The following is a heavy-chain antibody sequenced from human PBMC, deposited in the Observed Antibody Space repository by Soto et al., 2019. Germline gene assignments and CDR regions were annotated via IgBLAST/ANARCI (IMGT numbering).Heavy chain of an antibody. D-gene: IGHD3-22*01. CDR1: GGTFSSYA. CDR2: IIPIFGTA. CDR3: ARVGGDSSGYYSSSWFDP. J-gene: IGHJ5*02. V-gene: IGHV1-69*01. Sequence: QVQLVQSGAEVKKPGSSVKVSCKASGGTFSSYAISWVRQAPGQGLEWMGGIIPIFGTANYAQKFQGRVTITAAESTSTAYMELSSLRSEDTAVYYCARVGGDSSGYYSSSWFDPWGQGTLVTVSS.